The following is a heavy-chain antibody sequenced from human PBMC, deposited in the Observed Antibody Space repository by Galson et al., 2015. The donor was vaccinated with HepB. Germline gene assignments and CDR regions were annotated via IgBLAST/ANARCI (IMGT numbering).Heavy chain of an antibody. V-gene: IGHV1-18*04. D-gene: IGHD3-3*01. Sequence: SVKVSCKASGYTFTSYGISWVRQAPGQGLEWMGWISAYNGNTNYAQKLQGRVTMTTDTSKNTAYMELRSLRSDDTAVYYCARDRADFWSGYPLGFDYWGQGTLVTVSS. CDR2: ISAYNGNT. CDR1: GYTFTSYG. J-gene: IGHJ4*02. CDR3: ARDRADFWSGYPLGFDY.